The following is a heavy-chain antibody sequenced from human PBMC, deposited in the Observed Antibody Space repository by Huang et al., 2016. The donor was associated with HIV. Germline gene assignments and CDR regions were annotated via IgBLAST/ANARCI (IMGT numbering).Heavy chain of an antibody. CDR1: GFIFRNYG. V-gene: IGHV3-30*03. CDR3: ALKGDSSGWEYFRH. D-gene: IGHD6-19*01. CDR2: ISYDGSNK. Sequence: QVQLVESGGGVVQPGRSLRLSCAASGFIFRNYGLHWVRQAPGKGLEWVALISYDGSNKYYTDSVKGRFSISRDNSKTTLYLQMNSLRAEDTAVYYCALKGDSSGWEYFRHWGQGTLVTVSS. J-gene: IGHJ1*01.